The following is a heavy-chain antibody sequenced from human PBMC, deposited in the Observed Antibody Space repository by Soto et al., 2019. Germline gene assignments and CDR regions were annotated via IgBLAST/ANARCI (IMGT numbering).Heavy chain of an antibody. V-gene: IGHV3-11*01. CDR2: ISKDSGRAT. CDR1: GFIFRDWF. Sequence: GGSLRLSCAASGFIFRDWFMSWIRQAPGKGLEWISYISKDSGRATRYADSVKGRFTISRDNAKNSLYLQMNSLRAEDTAVYYCARDSSVDYGDYEESPPWFDPWGQGTLVTVSS. CDR3: ARDSSVDYGDYEESPPWFDP. D-gene: IGHD4-17*01. J-gene: IGHJ5*02.